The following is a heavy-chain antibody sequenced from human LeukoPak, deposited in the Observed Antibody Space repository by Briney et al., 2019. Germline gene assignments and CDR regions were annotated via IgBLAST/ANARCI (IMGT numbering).Heavy chain of an antibody. V-gene: IGHV3-23*01. CDR2: ISGSGGSA. Sequence: PGGSLRLSCAASGFTFSNYAMSWVRQAPGKGLEWVSAISGSGGSAYYADSVKGRFAISRDNSKNTLYLQMNSLRAEDTAVYYCARDSFKGIVVVVAATSHFDYWGQGTLVTVSS. D-gene: IGHD2-15*01. CDR1: GFTFSNYA. CDR3: ARDSFKGIVVVVAATSHFDY. J-gene: IGHJ4*02.